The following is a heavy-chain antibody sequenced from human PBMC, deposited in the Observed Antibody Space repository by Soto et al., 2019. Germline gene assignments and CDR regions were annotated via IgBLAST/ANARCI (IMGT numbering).Heavy chain of an antibody. D-gene: IGHD4-17*01. V-gene: IGHV4-31*03. Sequence: SETLSLTCTVSGGSISSGVYHWSWIRQHPGKGLEWIGYIYYSGSTYYNPSLKSRVAISVDTSKNQFSLKLSSVTAADTAVYYCATAMTTVTKIDYWGQGTLVTVSS. CDR2: IYYSGST. CDR1: GGSISSGVYH. CDR3: ATAMTTVTKIDY. J-gene: IGHJ4*02.